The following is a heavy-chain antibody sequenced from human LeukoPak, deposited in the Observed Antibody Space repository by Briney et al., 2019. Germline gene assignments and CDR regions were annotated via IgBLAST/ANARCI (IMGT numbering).Heavy chain of an antibody. J-gene: IGHJ4*02. CDR1: GFTFSSYA. CDR2: ISSNGGST. CDR3: VKVPTQPGIAVAGPFDY. Sequence: PGGSLRLSCSASGFTFSSYAMHWVRQAPGKGLEYVSAISSNGGSTYYADSVKGRFTISRDNSKNTLYLQMSSLRAEDTAVYYCVKVPTQPGIAVAGPFDYWGQGTLVTVSS. D-gene: IGHD6-19*01. V-gene: IGHV3-64D*06.